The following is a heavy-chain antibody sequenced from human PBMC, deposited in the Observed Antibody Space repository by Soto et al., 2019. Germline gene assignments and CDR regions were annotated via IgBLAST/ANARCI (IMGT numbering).Heavy chain of an antibody. CDR2: INTNTGNP. D-gene: IGHD2-2*01. J-gene: IGHJ6*02. Sequence: SVKVSCRAFGYTFTSYAMNWLRQAPGKGLEWMGWINTNTGNPTYAQGFTGRFVFSLDTSVSTAYLQICSLKAEDTAVYYCARDIGYCISTSCAGYYGMDVWGQGTTVTVSS. CDR3: ARDIGYCISTSCAGYYGMDV. CDR1: GYTFTSYA. V-gene: IGHV7-4-1*01.